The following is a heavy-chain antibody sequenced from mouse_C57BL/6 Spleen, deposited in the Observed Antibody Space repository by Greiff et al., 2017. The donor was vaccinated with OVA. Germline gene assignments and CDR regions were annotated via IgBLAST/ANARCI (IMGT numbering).Heavy chain of an antibody. J-gene: IGHJ4*01. CDR2: IYPGDGDT. CDR3: ARSSITTVVATGDAMDY. V-gene: IGHV1-80*01. Sequence: QVQLQQSGAELVKPGASVKISCKASGYAFSSYWMNWVKQRPGKGLEWIGQIYPGDGDTNYNGKFKGKATLTADKSSSTAYMQLSSLTSEDSAVYFCARSSITTVVATGDAMDYWGQGTSGTVSS. CDR1: GYAFSSYW. D-gene: IGHD1-1*01.